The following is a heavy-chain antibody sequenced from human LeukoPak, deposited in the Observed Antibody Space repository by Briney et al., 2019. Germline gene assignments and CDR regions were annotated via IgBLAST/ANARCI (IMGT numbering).Heavy chain of an antibody. CDR1: GFTVSSNY. J-gene: IGHJ6*02. Sequence: GGSLRLSCAASGFTVSSNYMSWVRQAPGKGLEWVSVIYSGGSTYYADSVEGRFTISRDNSKNTLYLQMNSLRAEDTAVYYCARDRSDFWSGYPSPYGMDVRGQGTTVTVSS. CDR2: IYSGGST. V-gene: IGHV3-53*01. D-gene: IGHD3-3*01. CDR3: ARDRSDFWSGYPSPYGMDV.